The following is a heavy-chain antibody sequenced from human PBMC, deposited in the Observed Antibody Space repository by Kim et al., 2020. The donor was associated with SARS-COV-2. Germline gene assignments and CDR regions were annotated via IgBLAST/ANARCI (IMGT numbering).Heavy chain of an antibody. J-gene: IGHJ4*02. D-gene: IGHD6-19*01. CDR3: ARDPDNRGIAVGEYFDY. V-gene: IGHV6-1*01. CDR1: GDSVSSNSAA. CDR2: TYYRSKWYN. Sequence: SQTLSLTCAISGDSVSSNSAAWNWIRQSPSRGLEWLGRTYYRSKWYNDYAVSVKSRITINPDTSKNQFSLQLNSVTPEDTAVYYCARDPDNRGIAVGEYFDYWGQGTLVTVSS.